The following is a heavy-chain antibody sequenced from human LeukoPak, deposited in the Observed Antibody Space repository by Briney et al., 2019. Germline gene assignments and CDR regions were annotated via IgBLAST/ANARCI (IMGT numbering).Heavy chain of an antibody. V-gene: IGHV4-39*01. CDR2: IYYSGST. CDR1: GGSISSSSYY. CDR3: ARSGGYCSSTSCYEEPHFDY. Sequence: SETLSLTCTVSGGSISSSSYYWGWIRQPPGKGLEWIGSIYYSGSTYYNPSLKSRVTISVDTSKNQFSLKLSSVTAADTAVYYCARSGGYCSSTSCYEEPHFDYWGQGTLVTVSS. D-gene: IGHD2-2*01. J-gene: IGHJ4*02.